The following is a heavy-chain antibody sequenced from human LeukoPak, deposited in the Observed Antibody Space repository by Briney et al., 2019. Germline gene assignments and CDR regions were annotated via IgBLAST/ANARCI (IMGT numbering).Heavy chain of an antibody. V-gene: IGHV3-74*01. CDR3: ARGRYNYDDDDFDI. CDR2: INSDGSST. CDR1: GFTFSSYW. D-gene: IGHD5-24*01. Sequence: GGSLRLSCAASGFTFSSYWMHWVRQAPGKGLVWVSRINSDGSSTSYADSVKGRFTFSRDDAKNTLYLQMNSLRAEDTAVYYCARGRYNYDDDDFDIWGQGTMVTVSS. J-gene: IGHJ3*02.